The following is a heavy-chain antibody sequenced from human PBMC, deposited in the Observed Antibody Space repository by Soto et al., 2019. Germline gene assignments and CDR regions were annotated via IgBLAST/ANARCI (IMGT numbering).Heavy chain of an antibody. J-gene: IGHJ6*02. V-gene: IGHV4-31*03. Sequence: SETLSLTCTVSGGSISSGGYYWSWIRQHPGKGLEWIGYIYYSGSTYYNPSLKSRVTISVDTSKNQFSLKLSSVTAADTAVYYCVRAVIQPWSNGMDVWGQGTTVTVSS. CDR1: GGSISSGGYY. CDR2: IYYSGST. CDR3: VRAVIQPWSNGMDV. D-gene: IGHD5-18*01.